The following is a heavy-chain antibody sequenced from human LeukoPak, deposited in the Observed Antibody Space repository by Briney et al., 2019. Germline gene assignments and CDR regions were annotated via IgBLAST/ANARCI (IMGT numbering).Heavy chain of an antibody. CDR3: ARDHRDYGDYHFDY. D-gene: IGHD4-17*01. CDR1: GYTFTSYG. V-gene: IGHV1-18*01. J-gene: IGHJ4*02. CDR2: ISAYNGNT. Sequence: GASVKVSCKASGYTFTSYGISWVRQAPGQGLEWMGWISAYNGNTNYAQKLQGRVTMTTDTSTSTAYMELRSLRSDGTAVYYCARDHRDYGDYHFDYWGQGTLVTVSS.